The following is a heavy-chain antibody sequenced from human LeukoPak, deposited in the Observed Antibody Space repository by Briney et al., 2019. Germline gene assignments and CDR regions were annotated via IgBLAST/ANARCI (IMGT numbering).Heavy chain of an antibody. Sequence: ASVNVSCKASGYTFTGQYLHWVRQAPGQGLEWMGWITPNSGGTNYAQKFQGRVTMTRDTSISTAYMELSGLRSDDTAVYYCASGSGTYSPDYWGQGTLVIVSS. CDR1: GYTFTGQY. V-gene: IGHV1-2*02. D-gene: IGHD3-10*01. CDR3: ASGSGTYSPDY. J-gene: IGHJ4*02. CDR2: ITPNSGGT.